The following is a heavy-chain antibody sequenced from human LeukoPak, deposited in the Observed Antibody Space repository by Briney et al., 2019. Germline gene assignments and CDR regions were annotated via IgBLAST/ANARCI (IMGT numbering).Heavy chain of an antibody. J-gene: IGHJ4*02. CDR1: GFTFSSYA. D-gene: IGHD6-19*01. CDR2: IWYDGSNK. V-gene: IGHV3-33*06. CDR3: AKDHSSGWYVDDY. Sequence: GGSLRLSCAASGFTFSSYAMNWVRQAPGKGLEWVAVIWYDGSNKYYADSVKGRFTISRDNSKNTLYLQMNSLRAEDTAVYYCAKDHSSGWYVDDYWGQGTLVTVSS.